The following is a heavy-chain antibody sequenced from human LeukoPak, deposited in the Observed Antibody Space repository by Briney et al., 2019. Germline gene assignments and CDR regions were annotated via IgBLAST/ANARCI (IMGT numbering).Heavy chain of an antibody. J-gene: IGHJ4*02. D-gene: IGHD5-12*01. CDR3: ASGKWLRLNY. Sequence: SQTLSLTCTVSGGSISSGSYYWSWIRQPAGKGLEWIGRIYTSGSTNYNPSLKSRVTISVDTSKNQFSLKLSSVTAADTAVYYCASGKWLRLNYWGQGTLVTVSS. CDR2: IYTSGST. V-gene: IGHV4-61*02. CDR1: GGSISSGSYY.